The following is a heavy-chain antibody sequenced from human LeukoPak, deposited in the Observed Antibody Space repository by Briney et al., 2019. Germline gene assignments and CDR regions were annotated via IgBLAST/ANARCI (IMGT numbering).Heavy chain of an antibody. V-gene: IGHV3-48*02. Sequence: GGSLRLSCAASGFIFNSYAMNWIRQAPGKGLEWVSYISRTNSIYYSDSVRGRFTISRDNAKNSLYLQMNSLRDEDTAVYYCARDHDWGFDYWGQGILDAVSS. CDR3: ARDHDWGFDY. CDR1: GFIFNSYA. J-gene: IGHJ4*02. D-gene: IGHD2-21*01. CDR2: ISRTNSI.